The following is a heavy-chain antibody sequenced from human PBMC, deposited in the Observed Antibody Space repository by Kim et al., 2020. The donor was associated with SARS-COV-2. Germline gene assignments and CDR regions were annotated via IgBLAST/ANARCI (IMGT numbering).Heavy chain of an antibody. J-gene: IGHJ4*02. CDR3: ARGRITIFGVVTEFDY. D-gene: IGHD3-3*01. V-gene: IGHV4-31*02. Sequence: YLKGRVTISVDTSKNQFSLKLSSVTAADTAVYYCARGRITIFGVVTEFDYWGQGTLVTVSS.